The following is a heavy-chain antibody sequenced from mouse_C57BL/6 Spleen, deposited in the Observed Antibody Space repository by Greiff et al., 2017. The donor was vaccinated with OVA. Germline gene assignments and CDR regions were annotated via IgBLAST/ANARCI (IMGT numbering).Heavy chain of an antibody. D-gene: IGHD1-1*01. Sequence: EVKVEESGGGLVQPGGSMKLSCVASGFTFSNYWMNWVRQSPEKGLEWVAQIRLKSDNYATHYAESVKGRFTISRDDSKSSVYLQMNNLRAEDTGIYYCTGAGALLLRSIFAYWGQGTLVTVSA. V-gene: IGHV6-3*01. CDR2: IRLKSDNYAT. CDR1: GFTFSNYW. CDR3: TGAGALLLRSIFAY. J-gene: IGHJ3*01.